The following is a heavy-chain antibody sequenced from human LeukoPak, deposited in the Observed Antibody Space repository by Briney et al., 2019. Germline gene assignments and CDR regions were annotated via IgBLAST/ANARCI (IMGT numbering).Heavy chain of an antibody. J-gene: IGHJ4*02. V-gene: IGHV3-20*01. CDR2: SNWHGGST. Sequence: SGGSLSLSCAASVFTFDAYGMSWVRHAAGKGLGWVSGSNWHGGSTGYADSVKGRFTISRDNAKNSLYLQMNRLRAEDTALYPCARVEILWFGELPLTYYFDYWGQGTLVTVSS. CDR3: ARVEILWFGELPLTYYFDY. D-gene: IGHD3-10*01. CDR1: VFTFDAYG.